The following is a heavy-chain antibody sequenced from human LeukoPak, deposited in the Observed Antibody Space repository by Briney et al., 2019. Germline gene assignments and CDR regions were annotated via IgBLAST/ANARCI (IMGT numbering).Heavy chain of an antibody. D-gene: IGHD2-2*01. CDR2: ISGSGGST. V-gene: IGHV3-23*01. CDR3: AKDSIPAANWYYYYGMDV. Sequence: GGSLRLSCAASGFTFSSYAMSWVRQAPGKGLEWVSAISGSGGSTYYADSVKGRFTISRDNSKNTLYLQMNSLRAEDTAVYYCAKDSIPAANWYYYYGMDVWGRGTTVTVSS. J-gene: IGHJ6*02. CDR1: GFTFSSYA.